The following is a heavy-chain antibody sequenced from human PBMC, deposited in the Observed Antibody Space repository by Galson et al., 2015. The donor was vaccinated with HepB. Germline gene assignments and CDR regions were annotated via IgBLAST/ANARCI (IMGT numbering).Heavy chain of an antibody. V-gene: IGHV3-11*06. D-gene: IGHD3-9*01. CDR2: ISSSSSYT. Sequence: SLRLSCAASGFTFSDYYMSWIRQAPGKGLEWVSYISSSSSYTNYADSVKGRFTISRDNAKNSLYLQMNSLRAEDTAVYYCAGDSKLKSDILTGPYYYYYRMDVWGQGTTVTVSS. CDR1: GFTFSDYY. CDR3: AGDSKLKSDILTGPYYYYYRMDV. J-gene: IGHJ6*02.